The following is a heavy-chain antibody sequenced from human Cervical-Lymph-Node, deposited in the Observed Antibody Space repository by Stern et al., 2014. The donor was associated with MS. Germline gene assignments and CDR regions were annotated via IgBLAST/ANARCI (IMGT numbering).Heavy chain of an antibody. J-gene: IGHJ4*02. D-gene: IGHD6-19*01. V-gene: IGHV3-30-3*02. Sequence: VQLVESGGGVVQPGRSLRLSCAASGFTFGSHTMHWVRQAPGKWLDWVAVISDDGSKQHYADSVKGRFTISRDNSNNTLYLQMNSLRAEDTAVYYCAKPAVARYFDYWGQGTQVTVSS. CDR1: GFTFGSHT. CDR2: ISDDGSKQ. CDR3: AKPAVARYFDY.